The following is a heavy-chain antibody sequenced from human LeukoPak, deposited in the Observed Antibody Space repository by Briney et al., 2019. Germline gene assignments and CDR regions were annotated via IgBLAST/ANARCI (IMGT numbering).Heavy chain of an antibody. D-gene: IGHD7-27*01. CDR1: GFTFSSYS. CDR2: ISSSSSYI. Sequence: GGSLRLSCAASGFTFSSYSMNWVRQAPGKGLEWVSSISSSSSYIYYADSVKGRFIISRDNAKSSLYLQMNSLRVEDTAVYYCARNHLGNNAFDIWGQGTMVTVSS. V-gene: IGHV3-21*01. J-gene: IGHJ3*02. CDR3: ARNHLGNNAFDI.